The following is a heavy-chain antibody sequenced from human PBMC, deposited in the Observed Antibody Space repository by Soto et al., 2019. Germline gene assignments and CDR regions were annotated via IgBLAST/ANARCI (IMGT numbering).Heavy chain of an antibody. CDR3: AKGPLGVERHNYYFDY. CDR2: ISGNSGTT. D-gene: IGHD2-15*01. Sequence: PGGSLRLSCAASGFTFSNYAMTWVCQAPGQGLEWVSVISGNSGTTYYADSVMGRFTISRDNSKNTLYLQMNSLRAEDTAVYYCAKGPLGVERHNYYFDYWGQGTQVTVSS. V-gene: IGHV3-23*01. CDR1: GFTFSNYA. J-gene: IGHJ4*02.